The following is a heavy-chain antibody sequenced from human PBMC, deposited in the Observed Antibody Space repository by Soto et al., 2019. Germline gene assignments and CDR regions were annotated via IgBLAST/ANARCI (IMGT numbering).Heavy chain of an antibody. V-gene: IGHV1-3*04. CDR1: GYTFTNYA. CDR3: ARDPYFDFWSGSNWFDP. Sequence: GSVEVSCKASGYTFTNYAMHLVRQAPGQRFEWMGWINTGNGDTKYSQNFQGRVTITRDTSASTAYMELSSLRSEDTAVYYCARDPYFDFWSGSNWFDPWGQGTLVTVSS. J-gene: IGHJ5*02. CDR2: INTGNGDT. D-gene: IGHD3-3*01.